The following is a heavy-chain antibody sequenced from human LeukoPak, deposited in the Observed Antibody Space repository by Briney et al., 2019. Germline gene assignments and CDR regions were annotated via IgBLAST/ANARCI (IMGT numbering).Heavy chain of an antibody. V-gene: IGHV1-69*13. CDR2: IIPIFGTA. CDR1: GYTFSKYG. D-gene: IGHD1-26*01. CDR3: ARGIDQWELLAVSFDY. Sequence: GASVKVSCKASGYTFSKYGISWVRQAPGQGLEWMGGIIPIFGTANYAQKFQGRVTITADESTSTAYMELSSLRSEDTAVYYCARGIDQWELLAVSFDYWGQGTLVTVSS. J-gene: IGHJ4*02.